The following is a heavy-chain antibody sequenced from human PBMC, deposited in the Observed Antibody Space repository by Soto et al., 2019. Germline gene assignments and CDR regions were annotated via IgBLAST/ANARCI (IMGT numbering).Heavy chain of an antibody. CDR1: GFTFSSYA. J-gene: IGHJ4*02. V-gene: IGHV3-23*01. CDR3: AKNFYFDS. Sequence: EVQLLESGGGWVQPGGSLRLSCAASGFTFSSYAMSWVRQAPGKGLEWVSSINAVDEYTKYADSVEGRFTISRDNPKNTVYLQMNSLGAEDTAVYYCAKNFYFDSWGQGTLVTVSP. CDR2: INAVDEYT.